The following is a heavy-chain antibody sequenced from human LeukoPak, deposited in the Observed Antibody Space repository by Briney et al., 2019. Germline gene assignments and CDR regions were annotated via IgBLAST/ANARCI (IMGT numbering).Heavy chain of an antibody. Sequence: GGSLRLSCAASGFTFTTYAMAWVRQAPGKGLEWVSAISGSGRDTFYADSVKGRFTISRDNSKNTLYLQMNSLRAEDTAVYYCAKEHMAAAGRLDYWGQGTLVTVSS. D-gene: IGHD6-13*01. V-gene: IGHV3-23*01. J-gene: IGHJ4*02. CDR1: GFTFTTYA. CDR2: ISGSGRDT. CDR3: AKEHMAAAGRLDY.